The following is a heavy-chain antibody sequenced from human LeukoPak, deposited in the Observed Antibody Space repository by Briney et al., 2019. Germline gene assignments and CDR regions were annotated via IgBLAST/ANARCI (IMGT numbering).Heavy chain of an antibody. CDR3: AREYYCSGGSCYLSWFDP. V-gene: IGHV1-69*05. J-gene: IGHJ5*02. Sequence: ASVKVSCKASGGTFSSYAISWVRQAPGQGLEWVGGIIPIFGTANYAQKFQGRVTITTDASPSTAYMEQSSLRSEDTAVYYCAREYYCSGGSCYLSWFDPWGQGTLVTVSS. D-gene: IGHD2-15*01. CDR1: GGTFSSYA. CDR2: IIPIFGTA.